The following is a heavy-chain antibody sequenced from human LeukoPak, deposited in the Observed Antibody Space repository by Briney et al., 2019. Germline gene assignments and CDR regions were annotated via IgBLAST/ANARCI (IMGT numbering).Heavy chain of an antibody. CDR2: IGTGGDT. V-gene: IGHV3-13*01. D-gene: IGHD2-15*01. J-gene: IGHJ3*02. Sequence: PGGSLRLSCAASGFTFSSADMHWVRQPIGKGLEWVSAIGTGGDTYYPGSVKGRFIISRDNAKNSLHLQMNSLRAGDTAVYYCVRVLSGHGAFDIWGQGTMVTVSS. CDR1: GFTFSSAD. CDR3: VRVLSGHGAFDI.